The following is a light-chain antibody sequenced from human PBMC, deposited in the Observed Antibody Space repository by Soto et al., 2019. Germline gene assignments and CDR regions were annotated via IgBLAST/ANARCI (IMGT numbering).Light chain of an antibody. Sequence: QSALTQPRSVSGSPGQSVTISCTGTSSDVGGYKFVSWYQQHPGTAPKFMIYEVSKRPSGVPDRFSGSKSGNTAFLTISGLQAEYEADYYCCSYAGFYTSVFGTGTKLTVL. CDR3: CSYAGFYTSV. V-gene: IGLV2-11*01. CDR1: SSDVGGYKF. CDR2: EVS. J-gene: IGLJ1*01.